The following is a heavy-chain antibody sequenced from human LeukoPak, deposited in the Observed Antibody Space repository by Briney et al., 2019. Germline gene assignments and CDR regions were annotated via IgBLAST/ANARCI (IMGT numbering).Heavy chain of an antibody. CDR1: GFTFSSYW. J-gene: IGHJ6*02. D-gene: IGHD3-16*01. Sequence: GSLRLSCAAPGFTFSSYWMNWARQAPGKGLEWVASINNNGNVNYYVDSGKGRFTISRDNAKNSLYLQMSNLRAEDTAVYFCARGGGLDVWGQGATVTVSS. V-gene: IGHV3-7*03. CDR2: INNNGNVN. CDR3: ARGGGLDV.